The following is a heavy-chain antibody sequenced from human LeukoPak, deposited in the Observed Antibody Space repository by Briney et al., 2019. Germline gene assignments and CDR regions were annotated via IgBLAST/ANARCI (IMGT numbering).Heavy chain of an antibody. J-gene: IGHJ6*02. CDR2: INPSGGST. CDR1: GYTFTSYY. V-gene: IGHV1-46*01. CDR3: ARGGLRDFWSAGLYYYYGMDV. D-gene: IGHD3-3*01. Sequence: ASVKVSCKASGYTFTSYYMHWVRQAPGQGLEWMGIINPSGGSTSYAQKFQGRVTMTGDTSTSTVYMELSSLRSEDTAVYYCARGGLRDFWSAGLYYYYGMDVWGQGTTVTVSS.